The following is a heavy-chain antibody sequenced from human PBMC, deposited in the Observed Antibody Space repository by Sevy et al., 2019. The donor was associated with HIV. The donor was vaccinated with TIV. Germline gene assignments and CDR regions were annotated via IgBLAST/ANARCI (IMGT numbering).Heavy chain of an antibody. CDR1: AFTFSDYY. V-gene: IGHV3-11*01. Sequence: GGSLRLSCAASAFTFSDYYMSWIRQAPGKGLEWVSYISSSGSTIYYADSVKGRFTISRDNAKNSLYLQMNSLRAEDTAVYYCARSRTAFYYFDYWGQGTLVTVSS. CDR2: ISSSGSTI. CDR3: ARSRTAFYYFDY. D-gene: IGHD4-17*01. J-gene: IGHJ4*02.